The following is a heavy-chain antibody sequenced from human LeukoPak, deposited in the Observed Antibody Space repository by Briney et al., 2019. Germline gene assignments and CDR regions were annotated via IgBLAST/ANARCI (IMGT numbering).Heavy chain of an antibody. CDR1: GFTFSSYA. J-gene: IGHJ4*02. D-gene: IGHD3-22*01. V-gene: IGHV3-23*01. CDR2: ISGSGDNT. Sequence: GVLRLSCAASGFTFSSYAMSWVRQAPGKGLEWGSGISGSGDNTYYADSVKGRFTISRDNSKNTLYVQVNSLGTEDTAAYYCAKGSYYDSSGSFYFDYWGQGTLVTVSS. CDR3: AKGSYYDSSGSFYFDY.